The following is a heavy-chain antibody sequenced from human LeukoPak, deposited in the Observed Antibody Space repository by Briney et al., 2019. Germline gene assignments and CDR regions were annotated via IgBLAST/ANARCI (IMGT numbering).Heavy chain of an antibody. Sequence: SETLSLTCTVSGGSISSYYWSWIRQPPGKGLEWIGYIYYSGSTNYNPSLKSRVTISVDASKNQFSLKLSSVTAADTAVYNGWREGGVTSRPFDYWGQGTLVTVSS. CDR3: WREGGVTSRPFDY. J-gene: IGHJ4*02. D-gene: IGHD2-21*02. CDR1: GGSISSYY. V-gene: IGHV4-59*01. CDR2: IYYSGST.